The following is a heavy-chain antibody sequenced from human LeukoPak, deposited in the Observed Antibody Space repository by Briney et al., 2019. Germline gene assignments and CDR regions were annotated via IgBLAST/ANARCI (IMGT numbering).Heavy chain of an antibody. Sequence: PGGSLRLSCAASGFTFSSYWMSWVRQAPGKGLEGVANIKQDGSEKYYVDSVKGRFTISRDNAKNSPYLQMNSLRAEDTAVYYCARRAMVRGKRYYFDYWGQGTLVTVSS. D-gene: IGHD3-10*01. CDR3: ARRAMVRGKRYYFDY. CDR1: GFTFSSYW. J-gene: IGHJ4*02. V-gene: IGHV3-7*01. CDR2: IKQDGSEK.